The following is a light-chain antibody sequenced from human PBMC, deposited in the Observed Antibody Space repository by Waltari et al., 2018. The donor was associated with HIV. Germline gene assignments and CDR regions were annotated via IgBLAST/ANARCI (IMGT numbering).Light chain of an antibody. J-gene: IGKJ1*01. CDR3: QQYFSTPPT. CDR1: HSILYNSNNNSY. V-gene: IGKV4-1*01. Sequence: DIVMTQSPDSLAVSLGERATVNCRSTHSILYNSNNNSYLGWDQHKPEQPPKLLIYLAFTRASGTPDRFTGSVSGTDFALTISSLQAEDAAVYYCQQYFSTPPTFGQGTKVEI. CDR2: LAF.